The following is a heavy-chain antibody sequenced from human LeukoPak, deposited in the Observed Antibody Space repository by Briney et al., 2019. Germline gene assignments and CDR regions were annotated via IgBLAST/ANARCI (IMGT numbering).Heavy chain of an antibody. Sequence: ASVKVSCKASGYTFSNYAMHWVRQAPGQRPEWLGWMNAGKSNTEYSQKLQGRVTITWDTAASTVNMEVTSLRPEDTAVYYCVRGSCAGCYRFDHWGQGTLVTVSS. V-gene: IGHV1-3*01. CDR3: VRGSCAGCYRFDH. CDR2: MNAGKSNT. J-gene: IGHJ4*02. D-gene: IGHD2-2*01. CDR1: GYTFSNYA.